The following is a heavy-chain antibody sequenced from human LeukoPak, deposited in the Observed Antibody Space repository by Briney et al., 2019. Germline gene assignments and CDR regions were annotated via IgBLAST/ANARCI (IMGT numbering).Heavy chain of an antibody. J-gene: IGHJ3*02. Sequence: PGGSLRLSCAASGFTFSSYWMHWVRQAPGKGLVWVSRINSDGSSTSYADSVKGRFTISRDNAKNTLYLQMNSLRAEDTAVYYCAVGYSGSLGAFDIWGQGTMVTVSS. CDR1: GFTFSSYW. V-gene: IGHV3-74*01. CDR2: INSDGSST. CDR3: AVGYSGSLGAFDI. D-gene: IGHD1-26*01.